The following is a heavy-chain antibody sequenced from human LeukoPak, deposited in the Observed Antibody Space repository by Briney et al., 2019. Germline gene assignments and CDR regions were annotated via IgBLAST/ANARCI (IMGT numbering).Heavy chain of an antibody. V-gene: IGHV3-30*02. D-gene: IGHD5-24*01. Sequence: GGSLRLSCAASGFTFSSYAMSWARQAPGKGLEWVAFIRYDGSNKYYADSVKGRFTISRDNSKNTLYLQMNSLRAEDTAVYYCARGWLQLIGYFQHWGQGTLVTVSS. CDR2: IRYDGSNK. J-gene: IGHJ1*01. CDR1: GFTFSSYA. CDR3: ARGWLQLIGYFQH.